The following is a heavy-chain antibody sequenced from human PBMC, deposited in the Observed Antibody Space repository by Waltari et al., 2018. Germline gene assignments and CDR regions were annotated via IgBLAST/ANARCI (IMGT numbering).Heavy chain of an antibody. V-gene: IGHV1-69*08. CDR3: TKGFDRDGSGPPSPFDC. D-gene: IGHD3-22*01. J-gene: IGHJ4*02. CDR2: IIPIFGTA. CDR1: GGTFSSYA. Sequence: QVQLVQSGAEVKKPGSSVKVSCKASGGTFSSYAISWVRQAPGQGLEWMGRIIPIFGTANYAQKFQGRVTITADKSTSTAYMELSSLRSEDTALYYCTKGFDRDGSGPPSPFDCWGQGTLVTVSS.